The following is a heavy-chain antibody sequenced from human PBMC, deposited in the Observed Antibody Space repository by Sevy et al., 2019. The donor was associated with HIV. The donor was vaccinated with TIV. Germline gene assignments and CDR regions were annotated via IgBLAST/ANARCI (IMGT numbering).Heavy chain of an antibody. CDR1: GYTFTSYA. D-gene: IGHD3-16*02. J-gene: IGHJ6*02. V-gene: IGHV7-4-1*02. CDR2: INTNTGNP. CDR3: ARATYLRLGELSFVYYYYGMDV. Sequence: ASVKVSCKASGYTFTSYAMNWVRQAPGQGLEWMGWINTNTGNPTYAQGFTGRFVFSLDTSVSTAYLQISSLKAEDTAVYYCARATYLRLGELSFVYYYYGMDVWGQGTTVTVSS.